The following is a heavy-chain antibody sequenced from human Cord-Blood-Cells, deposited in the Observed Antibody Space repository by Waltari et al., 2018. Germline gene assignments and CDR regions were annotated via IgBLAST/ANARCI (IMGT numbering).Heavy chain of an antibody. CDR1: GGSISSGGYY. CDR2: IYYSAST. CDR3: ARTGGEWLEYFQH. Sequence: QVQLQESGPGLVKPSQTLSLPCTVSGGSISSGGYYWRWIRQHPGKGLEGIGYIYYSASTYYHPSLKSRVTISVDTSKNQFALKLRSVTAADTAVYYCARTGGEWLEYFQHWGQGTLVTVSS. V-gene: IGHV4-31*03. J-gene: IGHJ1*01. D-gene: IGHD3-3*01.